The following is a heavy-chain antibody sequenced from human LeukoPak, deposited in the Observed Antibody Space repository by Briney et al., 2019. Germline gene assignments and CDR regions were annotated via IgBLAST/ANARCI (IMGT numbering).Heavy chain of an antibody. Sequence: PGGSLRLSCAAPGFTFSSYSMNWVRQAPGKGLEWVSYISKSSDRIYHADSVKGRFTISRDNAKNSLYLQMDSLRAEDTAVYYCARDLLNDEGSSYLFDQWGQGTLVTVSS. J-gene: IGHJ4*02. D-gene: IGHD2-2*01. CDR2: ISKSSDRI. CDR3: ARDLLNDEGSSYLFDQ. CDR1: GFTFSSYS. V-gene: IGHV3-48*04.